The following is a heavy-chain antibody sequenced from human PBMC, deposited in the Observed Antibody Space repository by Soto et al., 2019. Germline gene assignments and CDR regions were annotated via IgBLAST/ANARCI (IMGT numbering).Heavy chain of an antibody. J-gene: IGHJ3*02. CDR2: ISAYNGNT. CDR1: GYTFTSDG. CDR3: ARHVALYYDFWIGYYKGDAFDI. D-gene: IGHD3-3*01. Sequence: ASVKVSCKASGYTFTSDGISWVRQAPGQGLEWMGLISAYNGNTNYAQKLQGRVTMTTDTSTSTAYMELRSLRSDDTAVYYCARHVALYYDFWIGYYKGDAFDIWG. V-gene: IGHV1-18*01.